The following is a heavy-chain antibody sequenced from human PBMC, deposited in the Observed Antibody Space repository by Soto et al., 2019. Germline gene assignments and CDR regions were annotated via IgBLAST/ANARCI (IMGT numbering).Heavy chain of an antibody. V-gene: IGHV1-69*06. J-gene: IGHJ4*02. Sequence: KASWKDSGVGNGSSSMTWVRQANGQGLEWVGRIIPIFGTTNYAQNLQGRVTISADKSTLTSYMELHSLTSDDTALYYCAKDPRTGYGYAFWSGYCHYWGQATLVTVSS. D-gene: IGHD3-3*01. CDR3: AKDPRTGYGYAFWSGYCHY. CDR1: GVGNGSSS. CDR2: IIPIFGTT.